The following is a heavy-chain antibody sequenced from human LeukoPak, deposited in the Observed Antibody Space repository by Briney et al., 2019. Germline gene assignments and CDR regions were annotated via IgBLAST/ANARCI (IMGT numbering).Heavy chain of an antibody. V-gene: IGHV3-23*01. J-gene: IGHJ4*02. D-gene: IGHD6-19*01. Sequence: GGSLRLSCAASGFTFSSYAVSWVRQAPGKGLEWISAISGSGGSTYYADSVKGRFTISRDNSKNTLYLQMNSLRAEDTAVYYCAKDRGSGWGDFDYWGQGTLVTVSS. CDR3: AKDRGSGWGDFDY. CDR1: GFTFSSYA. CDR2: ISGSGGST.